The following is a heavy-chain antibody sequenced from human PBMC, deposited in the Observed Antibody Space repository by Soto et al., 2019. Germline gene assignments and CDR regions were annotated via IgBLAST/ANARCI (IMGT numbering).Heavy chain of an antibody. CDR1: GFIPSSYA. J-gene: IGHJ4*02. D-gene: IGHD6-13*01. CDR3: AKDAIMVSSSYNYFDF. CDR2: ISGSGGAT. Sequence: GGSLRLSCVVSGFIPSSYAMSWVRQAPGKGLEWVSGISGSGGATSYADSVKGRFTISRDNSKNTLYLQMNSLSAEDTAIYYCAKDAIMVSSSYNYFDFWGQGALVTVSS. V-gene: IGHV3-23*01.